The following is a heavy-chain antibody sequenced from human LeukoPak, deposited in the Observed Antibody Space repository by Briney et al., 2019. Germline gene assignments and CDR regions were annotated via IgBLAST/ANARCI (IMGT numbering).Heavy chain of an antibody. CDR3: AKDRGGSYPRYYLDY. CDR2: TNSDGSST. CDR1: GFTFSSYW. D-gene: IGHD1-26*01. V-gene: IGHV3-74*01. Sequence: GGSLRLSCAASGFTFSSYWMHWVRQAPGKGLVWVSRTNSDGSSTSYADSVKGRFTISRDNSKNTLYLQMNSLRAEDTAVYYCAKDRGGSYPRYYLDYWGQGTLVTVSS. J-gene: IGHJ4*02.